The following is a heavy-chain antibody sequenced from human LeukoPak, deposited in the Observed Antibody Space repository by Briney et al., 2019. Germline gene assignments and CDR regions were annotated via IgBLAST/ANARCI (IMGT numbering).Heavy chain of an antibody. CDR2: ISGSGSST. CDR1: GFTFSSSA. Sequence: GGSLRLSCAASGFTFSSSAMSWVRQAPGKGLEWVSVISGSGSSTYYADSVRGRVTISRDNSKNTVNLQVNSLRAEDTAVYYCAKSGSESDFDYWGQGTLVIVSS. D-gene: IGHD6-19*01. CDR3: AKSGSESDFDY. V-gene: IGHV3-23*01. J-gene: IGHJ4*02.